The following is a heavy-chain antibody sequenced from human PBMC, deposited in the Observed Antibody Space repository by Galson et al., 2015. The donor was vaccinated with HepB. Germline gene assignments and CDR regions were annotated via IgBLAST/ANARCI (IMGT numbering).Heavy chain of an antibody. V-gene: IGHV3-9*01. CDR3: AQDLTYYYGSGSYFVGMDA. J-gene: IGHJ6*02. CDR2: ISWKSDFT. D-gene: IGHD3-10*01. Sequence: SLRLSCAASGFTFEDYAMHWVRQVPGKGLEWVSGISWKSDFTGYADSVRGRFTISRDNAKYSLYLQMNSLRTEDTALYYCAQDLTYYYGSGSYFVGMDAWGQGPTVTVS. CDR1: GFTFEDYA.